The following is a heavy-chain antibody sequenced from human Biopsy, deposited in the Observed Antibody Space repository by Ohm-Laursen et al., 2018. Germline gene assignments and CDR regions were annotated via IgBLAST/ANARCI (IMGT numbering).Heavy chain of an antibody. D-gene: IGHD1-1*01. CDR2: FAPENGKT. CDR3: AADINVWNVNY. CDR1: EYTLTELS. Sequence: ALVKVSCKVSEYTLTELSMHWVRQAPGRGLEWMGGFAPENGKTIYAQKFQGRVTMTEDTSTDTAYMELSSLRSEDTAVYYYAADINVWNVNYWGQGTQVTVSS. V-gene: IGHV1-24*01. J-gene: IGHJ4*02.